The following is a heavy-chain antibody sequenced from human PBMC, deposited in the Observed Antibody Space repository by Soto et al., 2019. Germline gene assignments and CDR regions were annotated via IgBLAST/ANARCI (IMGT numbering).Heavy chain of an antibody. V-gene: IGHV3-30*18. CDR1: GFTVSNYG. CDR3: AKNQERELPRVIDF. Sequence: PGGSLRLSCAASGFTVSNYGMHWVRQAPGKGLEWVAVMSYDEGRKYYADSVKGRFTISRDNSKNTLYLQMSSLRAEDTALYYCAKNQERELPRVIDFWGQGTLVTVSS. CDR2: MSYDEGRK. D-gene: IGHD1-7*01. J-gene: IGHJ4*02.